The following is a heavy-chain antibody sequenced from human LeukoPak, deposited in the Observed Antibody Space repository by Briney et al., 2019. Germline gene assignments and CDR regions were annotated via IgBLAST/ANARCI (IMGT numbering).Heavy chain of an antibody. CDR1: GVSISSNSYY. CDR2: IYYSGST. V-gene: IGHV4-39*07. J-gene: IGHJ3*02. Sequence: PSETLSLTCTVSGVSISSNSYYWGWIRQPPGKGLEWIGSIYYSGSTYYNPSLKSRVTISVDTSKNQFSLKLSSVTAADTAVYYCAGERFPDAFDIWGQGTMVTVSS. CDR3: AGERFPDAFDI.